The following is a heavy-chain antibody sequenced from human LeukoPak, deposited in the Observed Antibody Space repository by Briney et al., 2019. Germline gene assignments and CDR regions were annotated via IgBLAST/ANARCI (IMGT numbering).Heavy chain of an antibody. V-gene: IGHV3-30*04. D-gene: IGHD2-21*02. Sequence: GGSLRLSCAASGFTFSSYAMHWVRQAPGKGLEWVAVISYDGSNKYYADSVKGRFTISRDNSKNTLYLQMNSLRAEDTAVYYCARDIVIVVVTATHDAFDIWGQGTMVTVSS. CDR3: ARDIVIVVVTATHDAFDI. CDR1: GFTFSSYA. J-gene: IGHJ3*02. CDR2: ISYDGSNK.